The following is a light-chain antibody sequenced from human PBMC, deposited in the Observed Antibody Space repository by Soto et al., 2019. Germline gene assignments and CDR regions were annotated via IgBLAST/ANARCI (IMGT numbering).Light chain of an antibody. Sequence: QSALTQPASVSGSPGQSITISCTGTSSDVGGYNYVSWYQQHPDKAPKLMIYEVSNRPSGVSNRFSGSKSGNTASLTISGLQAEDEADYYCSSYTSSSTPHVVFGGGTKLTVL. CDR2: EVS. CDR1: SSDVGGYNY. J-gene: IGLJ2*01. V-gene: IGLV2-14*01. CDR3: SSYTSSSTPHVV.